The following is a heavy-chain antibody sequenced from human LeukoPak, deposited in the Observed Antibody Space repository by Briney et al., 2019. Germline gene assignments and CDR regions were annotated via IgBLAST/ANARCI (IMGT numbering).Heavy chain of an antibody. CDR1: GFTFSSYS. CDR2: ISSSSSYI. D-gene: IGHD6-6*01. Sequence: GGSLRLSCAASGFTFSSYSMNWVRQAPGKGLEWVSSISSSSSYIYYADSVKGRFTISRDNAKNSLYLQMNSLRAEDTAVYYCAKQQAGYSSSYSFDYWGQGTLVTVSS. CDR3: AKQQAGYSSSYSFDY. J-gene: IGHJ4*02. V-gene: IGHV3-21*04.